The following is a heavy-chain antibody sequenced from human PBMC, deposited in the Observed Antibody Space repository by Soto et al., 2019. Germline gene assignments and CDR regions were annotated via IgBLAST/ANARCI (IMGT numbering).Heavy chain of an antibody. D-gene: IGHD2-2*01. Sequence: ASVKVSCKVSGYTLSEVSIHWVRQTPGKGLEWMGGFDPENDETSYAQKFQGSVTLTEDTSTDTAYLELSSLRSEDTAICYCAIAAYCSGATCYSGYNWFDPWGQGTQVTVSS. CDR1: GYTLSEVS. V-gene: IGHV1-24*01. CDR2: FDPENDET. J-gene: IGHJ5*02. CDR3: AIAAYCSGATCYSGYNWFDP.